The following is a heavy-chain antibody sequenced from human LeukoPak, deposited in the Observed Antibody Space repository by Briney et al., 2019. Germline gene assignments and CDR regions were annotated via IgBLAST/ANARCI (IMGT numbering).Heavy chain of an antibody. Sequence: GGSLRLSCAASGFTVSSSYMSWVRQAPGEGLEWVSVIYSGGSTYYANSVKGRFTISRDNSQNTLYLQMNSLRAEDTAVYYCARDNYFYYMDVWGKGTTVTISS. CDR3: ARDNYFYYMDV. V-gene: IGHV3-53*01. CDR1: GFTVSSSY. J-gene: IGHJ6*03. CDR2: IYSGGST.